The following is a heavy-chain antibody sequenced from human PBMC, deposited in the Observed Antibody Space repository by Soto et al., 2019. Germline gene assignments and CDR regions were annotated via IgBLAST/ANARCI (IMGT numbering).Heavy chain of an antibody. D-gene: IGHD2-2*01. CDR3: RSSKSRYEESRVDV. CDR1: GYSISSGNY. V-gene: IGHV4-38-2*01. J-gene: IGHJ6*02. CDR2: LYHIGST. Sequence: SETLSLTCAVSGYSISSGNYWAWIRQPPGRGLEWIGSLYHIGSTHYNTSLKSRVTISVDTSKNHFSLELSSVTAADTAIYYCRSSKSRYEESRVDVWGQGTMVTVSS.